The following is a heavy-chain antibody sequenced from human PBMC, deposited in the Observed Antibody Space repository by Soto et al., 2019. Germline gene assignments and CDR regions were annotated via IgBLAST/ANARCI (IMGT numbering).Heavy chain of an antibody. D-gene: IGHD4-17*01. CDR2: INPSGDIT. CDR1: GLTFSRYA. CDR3: AKSLRPSALTTYSCDY. V-gene: IGHV3-23*01. Sequence: EEQLLESGGGLVQPGGSLRLSCAASGLTFSRYAMSWVRQAPGKGLEWVSIINPSGDITYYGDSVKGRFTISRDNSKNTLSLQLNSLRAEDTAVYYCAKSLRPSALTTYSCDYRGQGTLVTVSS. J-gene: IGHJ4*02.